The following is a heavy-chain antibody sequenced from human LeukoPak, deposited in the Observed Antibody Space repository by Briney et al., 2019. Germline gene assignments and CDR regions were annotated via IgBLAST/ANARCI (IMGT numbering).Heavy chain of an antibody. CDR2: ISSGSTYT. J-gene: IGHJ4*02. CDR3: ARGDYGSDYFDY. Sequence: GGSLRLSCEVSGFTFSDHYMSCIRQAPGKRLEWVSYISSGSTYTNYADSVEGRFTISRDNAKNSLYLQMNSLRAEDTAVYHCARGDYGSDYFDYWGQGTLVTVSS. CDR1: GFTFSDHY. D-gene: IGHD4-17*01. V-gene: IGHV3-11*05.